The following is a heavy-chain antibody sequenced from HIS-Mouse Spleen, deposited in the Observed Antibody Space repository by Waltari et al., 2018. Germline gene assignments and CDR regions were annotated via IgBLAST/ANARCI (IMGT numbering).Heavy chain of an antibody. Sequence: QLQLQESGPGLVKPSETLSLTCTVSGGSISSSSYYWGWIRQPPGKGLEWIGSIYYRWSTYYNPSLKSRVTRSVDTSKNQFSLKLSSVTAADTAVYYCAREIPYSSSWYDWYFDLWGRGTLVTVSS. V-gene: IGHV4-39*07. CDR2: IYYRWST. CDR1: GGSISSSSYY. J-gene: IGHJ2*01. D-gene: IGHD6-13*01. CDR3: AREIPYSSSWYDWYFDL.